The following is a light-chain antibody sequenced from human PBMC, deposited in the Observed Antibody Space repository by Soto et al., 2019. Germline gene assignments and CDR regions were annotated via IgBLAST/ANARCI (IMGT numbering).Light chain of an antibody. V-gene: IGKV4-1*01. CDR1: QSVLYSSNNKNY. Sequence: DIVMTQSPDSLAVSLGERATINCKSSQSVLYSSNNKNYLAWYRQKPGQPPKLLIYWASTRESGVPDRFSGSGSETDFTLTISSLQAEDVAVYYCQQYNSTPITFGQATRLEIK. CDR3: QQYNSTPIT. J-gene: IGKJ5*01. CDR2: WAS.